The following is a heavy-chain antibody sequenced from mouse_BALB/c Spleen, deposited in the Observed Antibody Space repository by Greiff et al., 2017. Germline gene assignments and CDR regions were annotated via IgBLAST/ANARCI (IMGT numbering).Heavy chain of an antibody. D-gene: IGHD2-3*01. CDR3: AKPEGDGYYVGFAY. V-gene: IGHV2-3*01. CDR1: GFSLTSYG. Sequence: VKLMESGPGLVAPSQSLSITCTVSGFSLTSYGVSWVRQPPGKGLEWLGVIWGDGSTNYHSALISRLSISKDNSKSQVFLKLNSLQTDDTATYYGAKPEGDGYYVGFAYWGQGTLVTVSA. J-gene: IGHJ3*01. CDR2: IWGDGST.